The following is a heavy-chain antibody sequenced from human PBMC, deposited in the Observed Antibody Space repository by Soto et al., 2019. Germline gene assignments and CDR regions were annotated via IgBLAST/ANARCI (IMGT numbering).Heavy chain of an antibody. J-gene: IGHJ6*02. CDR2: ISYDGSNK. CDR1: GFTFSSYG. V-gene: IGHV3-30*18. CDR3: AKESYAQSYYYGMDV. D-gene: IGHD2-2*01. Sequence: GGSLRLSCAASGFTFSSYGMHWVRQAPGKGLEWVAVISYDGSNKYYADSVKGRFTISRDNSKNTLYLQMNSLRAEDTAVYYCAKESYAQSYYYGMDVWGQGTTVTVSS.